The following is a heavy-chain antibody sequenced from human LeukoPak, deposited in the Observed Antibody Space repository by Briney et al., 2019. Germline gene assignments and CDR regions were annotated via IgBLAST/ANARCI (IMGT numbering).Heavy chain of an antibody. D-gene: IGHD5-18*01. J-gene: IGHJ4*02. Sequence: PGGSLRLSCAASRFTFGHYGMHWVRQAPGKGLGWVAFINFDGSNKYYADSVKGRFSISRDNSKNTLYLRMNSLRPDDTAVYYCAKDTALGYCDYWGQGTLVTVSS. CDR1: RFTFGHYG. CDR2: INFDGSNK. V-gene: IGHV3-30*02. CDR3: AKDTALGYCDY.